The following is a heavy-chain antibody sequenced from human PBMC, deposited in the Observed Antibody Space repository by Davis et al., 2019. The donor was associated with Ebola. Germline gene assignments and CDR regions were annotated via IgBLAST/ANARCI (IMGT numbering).Heavy chain of an antibody. J-gene: IGHJ4*02. CDR1: GFTFSSYG. V-gene: IGHV3-33*01. CDR3: ARINSYGDFDY. D-gene: IGHD5-18*01. Sequence: GGSLRLSCAASGFTFSSYGMPWVRQAPGKGLEWVAVIWYDGSNKYYADSVKGRFTISRDNSKNTLYLQMNSLRAEDTAVYYCARINSYGDFDYWGQGTLVTVSS. CDR2: IWYDGSNK.